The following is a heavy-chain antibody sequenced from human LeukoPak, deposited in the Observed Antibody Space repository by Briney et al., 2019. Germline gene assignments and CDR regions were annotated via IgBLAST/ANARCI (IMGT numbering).Heavy chain of an antibody. D-gene: IGHD2-2*01. V-gene: IGHV3-48*01. J-gene: IGHJ4*02. CDR1: GFTFSTSS. CDR3: ARASRSHCGTDACYGPYFDY. CDR2: IRGSGTTI. Sequence: GGSLRLSCAASGFTFSTSSMNWVRQAPGKGLEWISYIRGSGTTIYYADSVKGRFTISRDNARNSLYLQMDSLRAEDTAVYFCARASRSHCGTDACYGPYFDYWGQGTLVTVSS.